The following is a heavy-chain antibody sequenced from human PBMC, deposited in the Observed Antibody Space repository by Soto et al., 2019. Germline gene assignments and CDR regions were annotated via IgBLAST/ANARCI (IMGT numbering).Heavy chain of an antibody. J-gene: IGHJ4*02. CDR1: GFTFSSYA. CDR3: ADPSGAVAGNDY. Sequence: QVQLVESGGGVVQPGRSLRLSCAASGFTFSSYAMHWVRQAPGKGLEWVAVISYDGSNKYYADSVKGRFTISRDNSKNTLDLQMNSLRAEDTAVYYCADPSGAVAGNDYWGQGTLVTVSS. V-gene: IGHV3-30-3*01. CDR2: ISYDGSNK. D-gene: IGHD6-19*01.